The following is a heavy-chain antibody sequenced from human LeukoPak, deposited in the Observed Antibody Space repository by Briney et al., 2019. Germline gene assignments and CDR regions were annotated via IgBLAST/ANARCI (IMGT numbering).Heavy chain of an antibody. D-gene: IGHD4-23*01. CDR1: GYSVSSAYF. V-gene: IGHV4-38-2*01. Sequence: SETLSLTCAVSGYSVSSAYFWAWVRQPPGKGLEWIGSAFPGLSTDHNPSLKSRVTISVDTSKNHFSLRLTSVTAADTAVYYCAGMTSVIKGRRFDSWGRGTLVTVSS. CDR3: AGMTSVIKGRRFDS. CDR2: AFPGLST. J-gene: IGHJ4*02.